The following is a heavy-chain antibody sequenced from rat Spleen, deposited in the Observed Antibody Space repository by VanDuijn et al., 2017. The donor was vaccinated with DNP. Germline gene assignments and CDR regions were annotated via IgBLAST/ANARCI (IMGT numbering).Heavy chain of an antibody. Sequence: EVQLVESGGGLVQPGRSLKLSCAASGATFSDYNMAWVRQAPKKGLEWVATISYDGGSTYYRDSVKGRITVSRDNAKSTLYLQMDSLRSEDTATYYCARPDYWGQGVMVTVSS. CDR2: ISYDGGST. CDR1: GATFSDYN. J-gene: IGHJ2*01. V-gene: IGHV5-7*01. CDR3: ARPDY.